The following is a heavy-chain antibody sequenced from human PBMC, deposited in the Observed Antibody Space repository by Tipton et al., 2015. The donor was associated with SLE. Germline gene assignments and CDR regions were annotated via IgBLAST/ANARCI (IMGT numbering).Heavy chain of an antibody. D-gene: IGHD6-19*01. Sequence: TLSLTCTVSGGSINNNNYYWSWIRQPPGKGLEWIGYIYYSGSTNYNPSLKSRVTISVDTSKNQFSLKLSSVTAADTAVYYCATSHERHSSGCTFDYWGQGTLVTVSS. CDR3: ATSHERHSSGCTFDY. J-gene: IGHJ4*02. CDR2: IYYSGST. V-gene: IGHV4-61*01. CDR1: GGSINNNNYY.